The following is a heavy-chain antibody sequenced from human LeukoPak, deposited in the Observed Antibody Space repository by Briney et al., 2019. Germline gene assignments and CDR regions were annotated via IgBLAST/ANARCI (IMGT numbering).Heavy chain of an antibody. V-gene: IGHV3-11*01. J-gene: IGHJ4*02. CDR3: ARFPAPDEPAPFDY. CDR1: GFTFSDYY. D-gene: IGHD1-14*01. Sequence: GGSLRLSCAASGFTFSDYYMSWIRQAPGKGLEWVSYISSSGSTIYYADSVKGRFTISRDNARNSLYLQMNSLRAEDTAVYYCARFPAPDEPAPFDYWGQGTLVTVSS. CDR2: ISSSGSTI.